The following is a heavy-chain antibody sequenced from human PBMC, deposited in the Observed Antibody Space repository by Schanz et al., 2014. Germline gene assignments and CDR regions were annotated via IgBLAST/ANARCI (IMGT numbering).Heavy chain of an antibody. V-gene: IGHV3-15*01. CDR2: IKSKTDGGTT. Sequence: EVQLVESGGGLVKPGGSLRLSCAASGFTFSDAWMTWVRQAPGKGLEWVGRIKSKTDGGTTDYAAPVKGRFTISRDDSKTTLFLQMNSLRAEDTAVYYCAKDFFIGVARGVIISHDAIDIWGQGTKVTVSS. J-gene: IGHJ3*02. CDR1: GFTFSDAW. CDR3: AKDFFIGVARGVIISHDAIDI. D-gene: IGHD3-10*01.